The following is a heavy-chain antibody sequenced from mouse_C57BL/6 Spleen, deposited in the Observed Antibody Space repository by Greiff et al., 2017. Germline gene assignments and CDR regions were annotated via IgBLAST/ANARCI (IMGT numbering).Heavy chain of an antibody. D-gene: IGHD2-4*01. Sequence: QVQLQQSGAELVKPGASVKISCKASGYAFSSYWMNWVKQRPGKGLEWIGQIYPGDGDTNYNGKFKGKATLTADKSSNTAYMQLSSLTTEDSAVYFCANYYDYEGYYAMDYWGQGTSVTVSS. J-gene: IGHJ4*01. CDR2: IYPGDGDT. CDR1: GYAFSSYW. CDR3: ANYYDYEGYYAMDY. V-gene: IGHV1-80*01.